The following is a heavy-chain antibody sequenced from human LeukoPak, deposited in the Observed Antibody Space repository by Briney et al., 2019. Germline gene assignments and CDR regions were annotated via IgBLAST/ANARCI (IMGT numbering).Heavy chain of an antibody. D-gene: IGHD6-13*01. V-gene: IGHV1-69*05. CDR2: IIPIFGTA. CDR3: ARAIASTDSRYSYYYYMDV. J-gene: IGHJ6*03. CDR1: GGTFSSYA. Sequence: SVKVSCKASGGTFSSYAINWVRQAPGQGLEWMGRIIPIFGTANYPQKLQGRVTMTTDTSTNTAYMDLRSLRSDDTAVYYCARAIASTDSRYSYYYYMDVWGKGTTVTVSS.